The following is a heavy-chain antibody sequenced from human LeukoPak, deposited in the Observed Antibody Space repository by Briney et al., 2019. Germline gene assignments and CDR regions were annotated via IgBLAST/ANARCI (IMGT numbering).Heavy chain of an antibody. Sequence: TPSETLSLTCAVYGGSFSGYYWSWIRQPPGKGLEWIGEINHSGSTNYNPSLKSRVTISVDTSKNQFSLELSSVTAADTAVYYCARAGGDYAWHNAFDIWGQGTMVTVSS. CDR3: ARAGGDYAWHNAFDI. CDR1: GGSFSGYY. J-gene: IGHJ3*02. V-gene: IGHV4-34*01. CDR2: INHSGST. D-gene: IGHD4-17*01.